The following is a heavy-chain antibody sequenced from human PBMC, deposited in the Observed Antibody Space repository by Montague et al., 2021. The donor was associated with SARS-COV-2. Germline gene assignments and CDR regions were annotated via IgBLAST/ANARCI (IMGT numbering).Heavy chain of an antibody. Sequence: SLRLSCAASGFTFSFYWMSWVRQAPGKGLEWVASIKQGGSEKYYVDAVKGRFFISRDNANNSLSLQMNSLRAEAMAVYYWARGGQYYDFWSDFPDYWGQGTLVTVSS. V-gene: IGHV3-7*01. D-gene: IGHD3-3*01. CDR2: IKQGGSEK. CDR1: GFTFSFYW. CDR3: ARGGQYYDFWSDFPDY. J-gene: IGHJ4*02.